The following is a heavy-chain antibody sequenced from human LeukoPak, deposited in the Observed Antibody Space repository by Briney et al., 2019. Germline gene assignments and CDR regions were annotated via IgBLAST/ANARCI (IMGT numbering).Heavy chain of an antibody. D-gene: IGHD6-19*01. Sequence: ASVKLSCKASEYTFSGYYIYWGRKAPGQRPELMGWISPNSGATTYSQKFQGRVTMTRDTSISTAYMELSRLGSDDTAVYYCARGQQWLEAFDYWGLGTLVTVSS. CDR1: EYTFSGYY. J-gene: IGHJ4*02. V-gene: IGHV1-2*02. CDR2: ISPNSGAT. CDR3: ARGQQWLEAFDY.